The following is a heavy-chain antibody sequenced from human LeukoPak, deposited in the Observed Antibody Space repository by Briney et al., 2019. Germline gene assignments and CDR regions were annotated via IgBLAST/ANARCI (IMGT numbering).Heavy chain of an antibody. CDR2: ISYDGSNK. J-gene: IGHJ6*02. CDR1: GFTFSSYA. V-gene: IGHV3-30*04. D-gene: IGHD3-10*01. CDR3: ARETGEGYYGSGRVSYYYGMDV. Sequence: ALRLSCAASGFTFSSYAMHWVRQAPGKGLEWVAVISYDGSNKYYADSVKGRFTISRDNSKNTLYLQMNSLRAEDTAVYYCARETGEGYYGSGRVSYYYGMDVWGQGTTVTVSS.